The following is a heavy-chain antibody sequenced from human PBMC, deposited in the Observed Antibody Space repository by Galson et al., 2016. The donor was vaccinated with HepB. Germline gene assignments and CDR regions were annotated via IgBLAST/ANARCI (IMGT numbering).Heavy chain of an antibody. CDR1: GFTFSNYA. J-gene: IGHJ5*01. Sequence: SLRLSCAASGFTFSNYAMHWVRQAPGKGLEWVAVIWYDGSSKYYIDSVKGRFTISRDNSKNTLNLQMSSLRAEDTAVYYCAKVATPNRNYENWFDSWGQGTLVTVS. V-gene: IGHV3-33*06. D-gene: IGHD4-11*01. CDR3: AKVATPNRNYENWFDS. CDR2: IWYDGSSK.